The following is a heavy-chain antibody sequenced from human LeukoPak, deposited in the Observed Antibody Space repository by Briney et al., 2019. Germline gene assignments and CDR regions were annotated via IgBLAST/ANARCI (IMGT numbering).Heavy chain of an antibody. Sequence: SQTLSLTCTVSGGSISSGDYYWGWIRQPPGKGLEWIGYIYYSGSTYYNPSLKSRVTISVDTSKNQFSLKLSSVTAADTAVYYCARASYYYDSSGYYKGRDYFDYWGQGTLVTVSS. J-gene: IGHJ4*02. CDR1: GGSISSGDYY. CDR3: ARASYYYDSSGYYKGRDYFDY. V-gene: IGHV4-30-4*01. CDR2: IYYSGST. D-gene: IGHD3-22*01.